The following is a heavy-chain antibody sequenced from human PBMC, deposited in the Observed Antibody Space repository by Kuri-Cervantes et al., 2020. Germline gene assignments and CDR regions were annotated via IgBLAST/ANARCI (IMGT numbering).Heavy chain of an antibody. D-gene: IGHD2-2*01. CDR3: AKEYCSSTSCYLSYYYYYGMDV. CDR1: GFTFSSYG. Sequence: GESLKISCAASGFTFSSYGMHWVRQAPGKGLEWVAVTWYDGSNKYYADSVKGRFTISRDNSKNTLYLQMNSLRAEDTAVYYCAKEYCSSTSCYLSYYYYYGMDVWGQGTTVTVSS. V-gene: IGHV3-30*02. J-gene: IGHJ6*02. CDR2: TWYDGSNK.